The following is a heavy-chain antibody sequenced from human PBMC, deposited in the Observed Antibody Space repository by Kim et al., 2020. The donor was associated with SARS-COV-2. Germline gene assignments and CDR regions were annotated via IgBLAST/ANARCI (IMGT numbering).Heavy chain of an antibody. Sequence: YRDSGRGRFTISRDNSKHTVSLQMNSLRAEDTAVYFCATDPYGYKFYFDFWGQGALVTVSS. J-gene: IGHJ4*02. V-gene: IGHV3-23*01. D-gene: IGHD5-18*01. CDR3: ATDPYGYKFYFDF.